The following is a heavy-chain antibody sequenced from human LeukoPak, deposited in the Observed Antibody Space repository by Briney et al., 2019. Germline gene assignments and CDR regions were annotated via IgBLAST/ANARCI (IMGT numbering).Heavy chain of an antibody. CDR2: IYPGDSDT. V-gene: IGHV5-51*01. D-gene: IGHD6-13*01. Sequence: GESLKISCKGSGYSFTSYWIGWVRQMPGKGLEWMGIIYPGDSDTRYGPSFQGQVTISADNSISTAYLQWSSLKASDTAMYYCARPGIAAAGTGSDAFDIWGQGTMVTVSS. CDR3: ARPGIAAAGTGSDAFDI. CDR1: GYSFTSYW. J-gene: IGHJ3*02.